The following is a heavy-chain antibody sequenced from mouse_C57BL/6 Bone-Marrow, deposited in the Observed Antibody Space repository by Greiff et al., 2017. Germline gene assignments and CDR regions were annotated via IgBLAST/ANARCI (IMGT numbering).Heavy chain of an antibody. D-gene: IGHD2-4*01. CDR3: ARPIYYYYDAFMDY. CDR1: GYTFTSYW. Sequence: VQLQQPGAELVKPGASVKLSCKASGYTFTSYWMHWVKQRPGQGLEWIGMIHPNSGSTNYNEKFKSKATLTVDKSSSTAYMQLSSLTSEDSAVYYCARPIYYYYDAFMDYWGQGTSVTVSS. J-gene: IGHJ4*01. V-gene: IGHV1-64*01. CDR2: IHPNSGST.